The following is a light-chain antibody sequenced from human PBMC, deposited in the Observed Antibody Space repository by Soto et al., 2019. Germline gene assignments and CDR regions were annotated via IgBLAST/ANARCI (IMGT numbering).Light chain of an antibody. CDR2: GPS. V-gene: IGKV3-20*01. J-gene: IGKJ2*01. CDR3: HQYGGSPPYT. Sequence: EIVLTQSPGTLSLSPGERATLSCRVSQSVSSNYLAWYQQKPGQAPRLLIYGPSSRATGIPDRFSGSGSGTDFTLTISRLEPEDFVVYYCHQYGGSPPYTFGQGTKLEIK. CDR1: QSVSSNY.